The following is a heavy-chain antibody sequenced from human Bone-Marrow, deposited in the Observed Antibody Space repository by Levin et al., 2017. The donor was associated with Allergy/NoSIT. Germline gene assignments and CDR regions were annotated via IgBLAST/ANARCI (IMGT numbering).Heavy chain of an antibody. V-gene: IGHV3-48*01. CDR2: INSSSGTI. CDR3: VRGLPDY. CDR1: GFTFSSYS. J-gene: IGHJ4*02. Sequence: LAGGSLRLSCATSGFTFSSYSMNWVRQAPGKGLEWVSYINSSSGTIYYADSVKGRFTISRDNAKKSLYLQMSSLRVEDTAVYYCVRGLPDYWGQGTLVTVSS.